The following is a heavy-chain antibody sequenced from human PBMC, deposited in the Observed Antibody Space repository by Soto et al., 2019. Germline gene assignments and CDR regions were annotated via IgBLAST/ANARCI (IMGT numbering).Heavy chain of an antibody. CDR1: GYTFTSYG. CDR3: ATRSPAFDY. Sequence: ASGKVSCKTSGYTFTSYGISWVRQAPGQGLEWMGWITNEKGKKNYEQKFKGRVTMTKDTSTRKAYMELRSLRSDAKAVYYCATRSPAFDYWGQGTLVTV. CDR2: ITNEKGKK. V-gene: IGHV1-18*01. J-gene: IGHJ4*02.